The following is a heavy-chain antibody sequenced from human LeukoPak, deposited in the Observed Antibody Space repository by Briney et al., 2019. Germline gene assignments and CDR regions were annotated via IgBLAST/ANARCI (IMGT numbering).Heavy chain of an antibody. CDR1: GGSISSYY. D-gene: IGHD3-10*01. V-gene: IGHV4-59*01. Sequence: SETLSLTCTVSGGSISSYYWSWIRQPPGKGLEWIGYIYYSGSTNYDPSLKSRVTISVDTSKNQFSLKLSSVTAADTAVYYCARGRGQGLYYGMDVWGQGTTVTVSS. CDR3: ARGRGQGLYYGMDV. CDR2: IYYSGST. J-gene: IGHJ6*02.